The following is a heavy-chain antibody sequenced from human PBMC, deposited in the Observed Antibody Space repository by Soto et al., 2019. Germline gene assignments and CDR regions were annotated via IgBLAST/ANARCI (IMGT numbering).Heavy chain of an antibody. CDR2: VYSSGGT. J-gene: IGHJ5*02. CDR1: GGSMTSYY. CDR3: ARVHRFSYWFDP. D-gene: IGHD3-3*01. Sequence: SETLSLTSNVSGGSMTSYYWIWIRQPAGKGLEWIGRVYSSGGTHYNPSLKSRVTISLDTSKNQFSLWLLSVTYAYTAVCFCARVHRFSYWFDPLGQGTVVTVS. V-gene: IGHV4-4*07.